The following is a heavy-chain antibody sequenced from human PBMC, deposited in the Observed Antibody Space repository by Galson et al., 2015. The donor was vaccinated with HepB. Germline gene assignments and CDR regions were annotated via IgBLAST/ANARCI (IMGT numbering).Heavy chain of an antibody. J-gene: IGHJ4*02. CDR2: ITRTSNSI. CDR1: GCAFVRTT. D-gene: IGHD3-16*01. V-gene: IGHV3-21*06. CDR3: VREGGYDYFWGTYSGAYFES. Sequence: SLRLSCAASGCAFVRTTMHWVRQTPGKGLEWVSSITRTSNSINYAHSVKGRVTVSRDNSKNFLYLQMSSLRVEDTAVYYRVREGGYDYFWGTYSGAYFESWGQGARVTVSS.